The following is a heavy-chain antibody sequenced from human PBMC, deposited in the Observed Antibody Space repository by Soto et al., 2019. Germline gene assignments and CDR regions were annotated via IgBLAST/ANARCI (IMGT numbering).Heavy chain of an antibody. V-gene: IGHV3-7*01. Sequence: PGGSLRLSCAASGFSFSSYWMTWVRQTPGTGLEWVANINPDGSDIHYVDSVKGRFTISRDDAKNSLYLHMNSLRAEDTAVYYCARDGRRKAGSFGYWGQGTLVTVSS. CDR2: INPDGSDI. CDR3: ARDGRRKAGSFGY. J-gene: IGHJ4*02. CDR1: GFSFSSYW. D-gene: IGHD6-19*01.